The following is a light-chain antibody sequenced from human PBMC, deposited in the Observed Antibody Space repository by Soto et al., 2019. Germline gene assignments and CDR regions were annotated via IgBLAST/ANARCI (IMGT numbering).Light chain of an antibody. CDR2: KAS. CDR1: QSLVYSDGNTY. Sequence: DVVMTQSPLSLPVTLGQPASISCRSSQSLVYSDGNTYLNWFQQRPGQSPRRLIYKASNRDSGVPGRFSSSGSGTDFTLKISRVEAEDVGVYYCVQGTRWPWTFGQGTKVEIK. CDR3: VQGTRWPWT. J-gene: IGKJ1*01. V-gene: IGKV2-30*01.